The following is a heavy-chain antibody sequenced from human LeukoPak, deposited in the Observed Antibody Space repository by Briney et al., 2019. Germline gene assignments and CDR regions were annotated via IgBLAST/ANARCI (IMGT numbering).Heavy chain of an antibody. J-gene: IGHJ4*02. Sequence: SETLSLTCTVSGGSISSYYWSWIRQPPGKGLERIGYIYYSGSTYYNPSLKSRVTISVDPSKHQFSLKLSSVTAADPAVYYCAVGGGMITFGGVIVIEGPDIDYWGQGTLVAVSS. D-gene: IGHD3-16*02. CDR2: IYYSGST. CDR3: AVGGGMITFGGVIVIEGPDIDY. CDR1: GGSISSYY. V-gene: IGHV4-59*08.